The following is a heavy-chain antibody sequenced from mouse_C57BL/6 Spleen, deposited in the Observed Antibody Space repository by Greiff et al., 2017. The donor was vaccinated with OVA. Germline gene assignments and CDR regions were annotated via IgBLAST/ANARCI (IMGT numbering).Heavy chain of an antibody. D-gene: IGHD1-1*01. V-gene: IGHV5-4*01. J-gene: IGHJ1*03. CDR3: ARDHYYGSKYFDG. CDR1: GFTFSSYA. Sequence: EVQLVESGGGLVKPGGSLKLSCAASGFTFSSYAMSWVRQTPEKRLEWVATISDGGSYTYYPDNVKGRFTISRDNAKNNLYLQMSHLKSEDTAMYYCARDHYYGSKYFDGWGTGTTVTVSS. CDR2: ISDGGSYT.